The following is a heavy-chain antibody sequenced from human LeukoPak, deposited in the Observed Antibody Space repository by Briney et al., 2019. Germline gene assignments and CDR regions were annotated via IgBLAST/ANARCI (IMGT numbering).Heavy chain of an antibody. J-gene: IGHJ4*02. CDR2: IIPIFGTA. CDR1: GGTFSSYA. D-gene: IGHD6-6*01. Sequence: ASVEVSCKASGGTFSSYAISWVRQAPGQGLEWMGGIIPIFGTANYAQKFQGRVTITTDESTSTAYMELSSLRSEDTAVYYCARISVAARPEGYFDYWGQGTLVTVSS. CDR3: ARISVAARPEGYFDY. V-gene: IGHV1-69*05.